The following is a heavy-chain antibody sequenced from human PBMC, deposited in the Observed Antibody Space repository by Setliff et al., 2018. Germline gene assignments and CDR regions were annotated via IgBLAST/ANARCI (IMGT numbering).Heavy chain of an antibody. D-gene: IGHD3-10*01. CDR1: GYTFRNYG. V-gene: IGHV1-18*01. CDR2: ISVHNAET. J-gene: IGHJ4*02. Sequence: ASVKVSCKASGYTFRNYGITWVRQAPGQGLEWVGWISVHNAETNYAQKFQGRVTMTTDISTSKAYMELGSLTTDDTAVYYCARVESMVRGKNILRHFDYWGQGIQVTVSS. CDR3: ARVESMVRGKNILRHFDY.